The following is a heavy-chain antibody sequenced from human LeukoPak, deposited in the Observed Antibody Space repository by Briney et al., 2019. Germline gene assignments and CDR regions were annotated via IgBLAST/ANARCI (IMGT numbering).Heavy chain of an antibody. CDR2: LSSNGGST. Sequence: PGGSLRLSCSASGFTFSTYAMHWVRQAPGKGLEYFSALSSNGGSTYYADSVKGRFTTSRDNSKNPMYLQMSSLRVEDRAVYSGVKVGGGFYDYWGQGTLVTVSS. CDR3: VKVGGGFYDY. CDR1: GFTFSTYA. D-gene: IGHD3-16*01. V-gene: IGHV3-64D*06. J-gene: IGHJ4*02.